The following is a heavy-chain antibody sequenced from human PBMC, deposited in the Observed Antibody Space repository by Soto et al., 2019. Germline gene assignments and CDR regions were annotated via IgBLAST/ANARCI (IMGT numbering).Heavy chain of an antibody. Sequence: QVQLVESGGGVVQPEGSLRLSCTASGLIFSNYGLHWVRQDPGKGLEWVVGISGDGSATHYADSVQGRFTISRDNAKNTLSLQRNSRRTKDTAVYYCATEEERSGNAGIFQNWGQVTLGTVSS. CDR2: ISGDGSAT. D-gene: IGHD3-3*01. CDR3: ATEEERSGNAGIFQN. CDR1: GLIFSNYG. J-gene: IGHJ1*01. V-gene: IGHV3-30*01.